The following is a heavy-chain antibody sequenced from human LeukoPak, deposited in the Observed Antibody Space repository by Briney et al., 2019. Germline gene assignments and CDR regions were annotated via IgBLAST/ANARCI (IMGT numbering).Heavy chain of an antibody. CDR3: ARPLSYYGSGYYAFDI. Sequence: GSLRLSCAASGFTFSSYGMHWVRQPPGKGLEWIGSIYYSGSTYYNPSLKSRVTISVDTSKNQFSLKLTSVTAADTAVYYCARPLSYYGSGYYAFDIWGQGTVVTVSS. J-gene: IGHJ3*02. D-gene: IGHD3-10*01. CDR2: IYYSGST. CDR1: GFTFSSYG. V-gene: IGHV4-39*01.